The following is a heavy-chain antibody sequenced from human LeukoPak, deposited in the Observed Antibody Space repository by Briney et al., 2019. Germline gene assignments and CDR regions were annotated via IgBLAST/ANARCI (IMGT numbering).Heavy chain of an antibody. D-gene: IGHD5-24*01. J-gene: IGHJ5*01. CDR2: IYYSGST. CDR3: ARRRVEMAPITEGNWFDS. Sequence: SETLSLTCTVSGGSISSYYWSWIRQPPGKGLEWIGYIYYSGSTNYNPALKSRVTISVDTSKNQFSLKLSSVTAADTAVYYCARRRVEMAPITEGNWFDSWGQGTPVTVSS. CDR1: GGSISSYY. V-gene: IGHV4-59*08.